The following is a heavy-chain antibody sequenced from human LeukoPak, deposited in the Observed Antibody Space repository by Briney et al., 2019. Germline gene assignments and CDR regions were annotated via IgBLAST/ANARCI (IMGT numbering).Heavy chain of an antibody. V-gene: IGHV4-39*01. CDR3: AQSLGSGNWIGNWFDP. D-gene: IGHD1-1*01. J-gene: IGHJ5*02. CDR1: GGSISSSSHS. Sequence: PSETLSLTCTVSGGSISSSSHSWGWIRQPPGKGLEWTGTIYYTGRTYYNPSLESRLTISVDTSKNQFSLKLTSVTAADTAIYYCAQSLGSGNWIGNWFDPWGQGTLVTVSS. CDR2: IYYTGRT.